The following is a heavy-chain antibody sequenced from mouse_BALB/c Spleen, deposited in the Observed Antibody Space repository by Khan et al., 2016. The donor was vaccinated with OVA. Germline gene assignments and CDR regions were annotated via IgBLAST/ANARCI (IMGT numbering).Heavy chain of an antibody. Sequence: VQLKESGPGLVKPSQSLSLTCTVTGYSITSDYAWNWIRQFPGNKLEWMGYITYSGSTSSRPFLKSRISITRDTSKNQFFLQLNSVTTEDTATYYCAMGRTYWGQGTLVTVSA. V-gene: IGHV3-2*02. J-gene: IGHJ3*01. CDR3: AMGRTY. CDR1: GYSITSDYA. D-gene: IGHD4-1*01. CDR2: ITYSGST.